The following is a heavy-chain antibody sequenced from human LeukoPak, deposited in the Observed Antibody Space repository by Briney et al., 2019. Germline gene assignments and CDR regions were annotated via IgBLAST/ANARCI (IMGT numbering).Heavy chain of an antibody. V-gene: IGHV3-20*03. CDR3: ARAMTGGTWKD. Sequence: PGGSLSISSAASGFDFSSYSMNWVRRAPGKGLEWVSGINSKGDSTGYADSVKGRFTISRDNAKNSLYLQMNSLRAEDTALYYCARAMTGGTWKDWGQGTLVTVSS. J-gene: IGHJ4*02. CDR1: GFDFSSYS. D-gene: IGHD3-9*01. CDR2: INSKGDST.